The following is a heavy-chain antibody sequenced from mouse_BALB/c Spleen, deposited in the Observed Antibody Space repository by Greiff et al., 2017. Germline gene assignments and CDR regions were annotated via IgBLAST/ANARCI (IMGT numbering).Heavy chain of an antibody. J-gene: IGHJ1*01. CDR1: GFDFSRYW. V-gene: IGHV4-1*02. CDR3: ARDGYYGSSYEWYFDV. CDR2: INPDSSTI. D-gene: IGHD1-1*01. Sequence: EVQLVESGGGLVQPGGSLKLSCAASGFDFSRYWMSWVRQAPGKGLEWIGEINPDSSTINYTPSLKDKFIISRDNAKNTLYLQMSKVRSEDTALYYCARDGYYGSSYEWYFDVWGAGTTVTVSS.